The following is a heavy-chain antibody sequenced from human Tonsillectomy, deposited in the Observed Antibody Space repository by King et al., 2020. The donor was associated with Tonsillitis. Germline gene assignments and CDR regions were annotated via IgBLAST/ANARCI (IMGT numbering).Heavy chain of an antibody. D-gene: IGHD2-15*01. CDR1: GGSFSDYF. CDR3: ASVARERYRSSGDEDAFDI. CDR2: INHIGST. Sequence: VQLQQWGAGLLKPSEALSLTCAVSGGSFSDYFWTWIRQPPGKGREWIGEINHIGSTSYNPSLKSRVSISVDTSKNQLSLQLYSVTATDTALYYCASVARERYRSSGDEDAFDIWGQGTMVTVSS. J-gene: IGHJ3*02. V-gene: IGHV4-34*01.